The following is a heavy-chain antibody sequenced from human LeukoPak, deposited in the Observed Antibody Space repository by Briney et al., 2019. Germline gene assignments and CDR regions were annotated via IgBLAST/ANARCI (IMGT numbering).Heavy chain of an antibody. CDR3: AKSKNRGGSWPFGVFDY. Sequence: PGRSLRLSCAASGFTFSSYAMHWVRQAPGKGLEWVAVISYDGSNKYYADSVKGRFTISRDNSKNTLYLQMNSLRAEDTAVYYCAKSKNRGGSWPFGVFDYWGQGTLVTVSS. D-gene: IGHD2-15*01. CDR1: GFTFSSYA. CDR2: ISYDGSNK. V-gene: IGHV3-30-3*02. J-gene: IGHJ4*02.